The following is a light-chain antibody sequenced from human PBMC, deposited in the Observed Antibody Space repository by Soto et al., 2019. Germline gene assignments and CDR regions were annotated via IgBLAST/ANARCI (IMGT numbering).Light chain of an antibody. CDR3: QQYGRSPPFI. CDR2: GGS. Sequence: EIVLTQSPGTLSLSPGDRATLSCRASQSISSNFLAWYQNKPGQSPRLLFYGGSTRVTGIPDRFSGSGSGTDFTLTISRLETEDFAVYYCQQYGRSPPFIFGPGTKVDIK. J-gene: IGKJ3*01. CDR1: QSISSNF. V-gene: IGKV3-20*01.